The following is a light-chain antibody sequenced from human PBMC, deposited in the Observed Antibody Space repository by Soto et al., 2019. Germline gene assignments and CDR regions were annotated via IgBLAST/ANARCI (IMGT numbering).Light chain of an antibody. CDR1: SSDVDGYNY. Sequence: QSVLTQPASVSGSPGQSITISCTGTSSDVDGYNYVSWYQQHPGKATKFMIYDVSNRPSGVSNHFSGSKSGNTASLPISGLQAEDEADYYCSSYTTSNTRQIVFGRGTKVTV. CDR3: SSYTTSNTRQIV. CDR2: DVS. J-gene: IGLJ1*01. V-gene: IGLV2-14*01.